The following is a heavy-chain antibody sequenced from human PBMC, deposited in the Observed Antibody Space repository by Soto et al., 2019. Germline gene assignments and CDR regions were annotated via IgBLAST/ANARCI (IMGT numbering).Heavy chain of an antibody. V-gene: IGHV3-48*03. D-gene: IGHD3-3*01. Sequence: EVQLVESGGGLVQPGGSLRLSCAASGFTFSSYEMNWVRQAPGKGLGWVSYISSSGSTIYYADSVKGRFTISRDNAKNSLYLQMNSLSAEDTAVYYCASLYYDFWSGTYYGMDVWGQGTTVTVSS. CDR1: GFTFSSYE. J-gene: IGHJ6*02. CDR3: ASLYYDFWSGTYYGMDV. CDR2: ISSSGSTI.